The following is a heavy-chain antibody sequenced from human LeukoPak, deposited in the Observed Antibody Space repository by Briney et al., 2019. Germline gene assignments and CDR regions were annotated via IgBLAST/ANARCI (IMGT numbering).Heavy chain of an antibody. Sequence: SETLSLTCTVSGGSISSSSYYWGWIRQPPGKGLEWIGSIYYSGSTYYNPSLKSRVTISVDTSKNQFSLKLSSVTAADTAVYYCARDRIMITFGGVIVHYYYYYMDVWGKGTTVTVSS. CDR2: IYYSGST. D-gene: IGHD3-16*02. CDR3: ARDRIMITFGGVIVHYYYYYMDV. J-gene: IGHJ6*03. CDR1: GGSISSSSYY. V-gene: IGHV4-39*07.